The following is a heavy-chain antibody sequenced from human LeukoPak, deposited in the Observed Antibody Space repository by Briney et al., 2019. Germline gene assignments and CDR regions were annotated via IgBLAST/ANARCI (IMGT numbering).Heavy chain of an antibody. Sequence: GASVKVSCKASGYTFTSYSIHWVRQAPGQKVEWMGWTNAANANTKYSQKLQGRVTITRDTSASTAYMELSSLRSEDTAVYYCARIGFSGNYYDEIGFDFWGQGTLVTVSS. V-gene: IGHV1-3*01. D-gene: IGHD1-26*01. CDR3: ARIGFSGNYYDEIGFDF. CDR2: TNAANANT. CDR1: GYTFTSYS. J-gene: IGHJ4*02.